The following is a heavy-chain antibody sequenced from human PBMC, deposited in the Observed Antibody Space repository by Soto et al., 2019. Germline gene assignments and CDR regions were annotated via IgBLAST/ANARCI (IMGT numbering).Heavy chain of an antibody. J-gene: IGHJ5*02. Sequence: GASVKVSCKASGYTFTIYCISWVRQAPGQGLEWMGWISAYNGNTNYAQKLQGRVTMTTDTSTSTAYMELRSLRSDDTAVYYCASQDQYYYGSGSYHPFDXWGQGTLVTVSS. V-gene: IGHV1-18*01. CDR2: ISAYNGNT. D-gene: IGHD3-10*01. CDR1: GYTFTIYC. CDR3: ASQDQYYYGSGSYHPFDX.